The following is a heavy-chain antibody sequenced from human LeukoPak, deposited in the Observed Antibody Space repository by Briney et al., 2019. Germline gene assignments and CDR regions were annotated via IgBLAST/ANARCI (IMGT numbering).Heavy chain of an antibody. V-gene: IGHV4-61*02. CDR3: ARMGNPATVTADY. J-gene: IGHJ4*02. CDR1: GGSISSGSYY. Sequence: SETLSLTCTVSGGSISSGSYYWSWIRQPAGKGLEWIGRIYYSGSTIYNPSLKSRVTISLDTSKNQFSLKMNSVTAADTAVYYCARMGNPATVTADYWGQGTLVTVSS. CDR2: IYYSGST. D-gene: IGHD4-17*01.